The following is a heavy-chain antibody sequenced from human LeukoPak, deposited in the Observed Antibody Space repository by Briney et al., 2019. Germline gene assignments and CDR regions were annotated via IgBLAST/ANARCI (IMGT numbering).Heavy chain of an antibody. CDR1: GGSISSGGYY. CDR2: IYDSGST. J-gene: IGHJ4*02. V-gene: IGHV4-31*03. Sequence: SQTQSLTCTVSGGSISSGGYYWSWIRQHPGKGLEWIGYIYDSGSTHYNPSLKSRVSISEDTSKNQFSLKLSSVTAADTAVYYCARVTLVRGVINFDYWGQGTLVTVSS. D-gene: IGHD3-10*01. CDR3: ARVTLVRGVINFDY.